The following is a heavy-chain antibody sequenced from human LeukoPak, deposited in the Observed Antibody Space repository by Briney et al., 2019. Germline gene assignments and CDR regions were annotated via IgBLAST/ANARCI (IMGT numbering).Heavy chain of an antibody. V-gene: IGHV4-34*01. CDR1: GGSFSGYY. J-gene: IGHJ5*02. CDR2: INHSGST. Sequence: SETLSLTCAVYGGSFSGYYWSWIRQPPGKGLEWIGEINHSGSTNYNPSLKSRVTISVDTSKNQFSLKLSSVTAADTAVYYCADLSWFDPWGQGTLVTVSS. CDR3: ADLSWFDP.